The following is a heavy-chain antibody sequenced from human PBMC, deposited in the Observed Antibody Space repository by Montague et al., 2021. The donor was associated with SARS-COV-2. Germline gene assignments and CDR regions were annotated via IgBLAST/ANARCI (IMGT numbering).Heavy chain of an antibody. D-gene: IGHD3-16*01. Sequence: SLRLSCAASGFTFSSYAMHWVRQAPGKGLEWVAVISYYGSNKYYADSVKGRFTISRDNSKNTLYLQMNSLRAEDTAVYYCARDLGVLAFDIWGQGTMVTVSS. CDR3: ARDLGVLAFDI. V-gene: IGHV3-30*04. CDR2: ISYYGSNK. CDR1: GFTFSSYA. J-gene: IGHJ3*02.